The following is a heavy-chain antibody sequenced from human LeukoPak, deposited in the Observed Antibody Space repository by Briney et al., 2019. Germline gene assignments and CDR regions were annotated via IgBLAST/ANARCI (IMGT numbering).Heavy chain of an antibody. J-gene: IGHJ5*02. CDR3: ARDLKFSS. CDR1: GFNFTTYT. CDR2: ISRSSSYI. Sequence: KPGGSLRLSCAASGFNFTTYTMHWVRQAPGKGLEWVSSISRSSSYIHYADSLKGRFTISRDNAKNSLYLQMNSLRAEDTAVYYCARDLKFSSWGQGTLVTVSS. V-gene: IGHV3-21*01.